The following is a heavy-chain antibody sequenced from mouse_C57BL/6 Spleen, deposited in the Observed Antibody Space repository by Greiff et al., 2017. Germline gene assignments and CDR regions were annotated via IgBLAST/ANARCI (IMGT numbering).Heavy chain of an antibody. CDR1: GFTFSSYA. CDR3: ARDHWDVCAY. J-gene: IGHJ3*01. CDR2: ISDGGSYT. Sequence: EVMLVESGGGLVKPGGSLKLSCAASGFTFSSYAMSWVRQTPEKRLEWIATISDGGSYTYYPANVKGRFTISRDNAKNNLYLQMSHLKSEDTAMYYCARDHWDVCAYWGQGTLVTVSA. D-gene: IGHD4-1*01. V-gene: IGHV5-4*01.